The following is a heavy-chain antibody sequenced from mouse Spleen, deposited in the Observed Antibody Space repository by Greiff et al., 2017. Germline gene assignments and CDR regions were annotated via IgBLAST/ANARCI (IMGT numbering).Heavy chain of an antibody. J-gene: IGHJ1*01. V-gene: IGHV5-9-1*01. Sequence: EVKVVESGGGLVKPGGSLKLSCAASGFTFSSYAMSWVRQTPEKRLEWVATISSGGSYTYYPDSVKGRFTISRDNAKNTLYLQMSSLRSEDTAMYYCARRGNYPYWYFDVWGAGTTVTVSS. CDR1: GFTFSSYA. D-gene: IGHD2-1*01. CDR2: ISSGGSYT. CDR3: ARRGNYPYWYFDV.